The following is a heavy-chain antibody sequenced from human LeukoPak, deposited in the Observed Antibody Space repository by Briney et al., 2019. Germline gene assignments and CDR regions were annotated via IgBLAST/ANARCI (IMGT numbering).Heavy chain of an antibody. D-gene: IGHD5-18*01. CDR3: ARVSTANYYMDV. Sequence: SETLSLTCTVSGGSISSSSYYWSWIRQPAGKGLECIGRVYSSGSTNYNPSLKSRVTISVDKSKNQFSLKLSSVTAADTAVYYCARVSTANYYMDVWGKGTTVTVSS. J-gene: IGHJ6*03. CDR1: GGSISSSSYY. CDR2: VYSSGST. V-gene: IGHV4-61*02.